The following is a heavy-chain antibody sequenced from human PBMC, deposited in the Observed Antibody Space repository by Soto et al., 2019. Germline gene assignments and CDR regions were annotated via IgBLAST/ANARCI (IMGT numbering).Heavy chain of an antibody. CDR2: IRGSVGST. V-gene: IGHV3-23*01. D-gene: IGHD4-17*01. CDR1: GFTFSSYA. CDR3: ATDPEEDDHGDSVLGYFDL. J-gene: IGHJ2*01. Sequence: EVQLLESGGGLVQPWGSLRLSCAASGFTFSSYAMSWVRQAPGKWLEWVAAIRGSVGSTYYADSVKGRFTISRDNSKNTLYLQMNSLSAEDTVVYYCATDPEEDDHGDSVLGYFDLWVRCTLVTVSS.